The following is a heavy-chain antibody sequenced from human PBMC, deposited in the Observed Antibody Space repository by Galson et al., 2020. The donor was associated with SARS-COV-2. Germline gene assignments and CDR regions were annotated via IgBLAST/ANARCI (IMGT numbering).Heavy chain of an antibody. V-gene: IGHV3-21*01. CDR3: ARVEMATSDFDY. CDR1: GFTFSSYS. Sequence: GGSLRLSCAASGFTFSSYSMNWVRQAPGKGLEWVLSISSSSSYIYYADSVKGRFTISRDNAKNSLYLQMNSLRAEDTAVYYCARVEMATSDFDYWGQGTLVTVSS. D-gene: IGHD5-12*01. CDR2: ISSSSSYI. J-gene: IGHJ4*02.